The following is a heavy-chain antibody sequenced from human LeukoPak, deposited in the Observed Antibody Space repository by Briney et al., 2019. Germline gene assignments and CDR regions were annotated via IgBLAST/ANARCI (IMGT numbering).Heavy chain of an antibody. J-gene: IGHJ4*02. CDR1: GYTLTELS. CDR2: FDPEDGET. D-gene: IGHD3-22*01. Sequence: GASVKVSCKVSGYTLTELSMHWVRQAPGKGLEWMGGFDPEDGETIYAQKFQGRVTMTEDTSTDTAYMELSSLRSEDTAVYYCATSVGGLTYYYDSSTFDYWGQGTLVTVSS. V-gene: IGHV1-24*01. CDR3: ATSVGGLTYYYDSSTFDY.